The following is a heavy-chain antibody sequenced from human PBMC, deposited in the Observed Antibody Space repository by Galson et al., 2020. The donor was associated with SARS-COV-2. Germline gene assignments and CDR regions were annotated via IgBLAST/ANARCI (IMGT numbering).Heavy chain of an antibody. V-gene: IGHV3-20*01. Sequence: GGSLRLSCAASGFTFDDYGMSWVRQAPGKGLEWVSGINWNGGSTGYADSVKGRFTISRDNAKNSLYLQMNSLRAEDTALYHCARGGYDILAGYRTSSDYYGRDGWGQGTTVTGSS. CDR2: INWNGGST. CDR1: GFTFDDYG. CDR3: ARGGYDILAGYRTSSDYYGRDG. D-gene: IGHD3-9*01. J-gene: IGHJ6*02.